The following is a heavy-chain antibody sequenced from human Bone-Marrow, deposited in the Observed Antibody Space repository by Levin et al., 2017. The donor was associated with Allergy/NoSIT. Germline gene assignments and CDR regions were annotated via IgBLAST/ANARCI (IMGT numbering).Heavy chain of an antibody. Sequence: PGGSLRLSCAASGFTFSSYSMNWVRQAPGKGLEWVSYISSSSSTIYYADSVKGRFTISRDNAKNSLYLQMNSLRDEDTAVYYCARGITYYDFWSGYLIIDAFDIWGQGTMVTVSS. CDR3: ARGITYYDFWSGYLIIDAFDI. V-gene: IGHV3-48*02. CDR2: ISSSSSTI. D-gene: IGHD3-3*01. J-gene: IGHJ3*02. CDR1: GFTFSSYS.